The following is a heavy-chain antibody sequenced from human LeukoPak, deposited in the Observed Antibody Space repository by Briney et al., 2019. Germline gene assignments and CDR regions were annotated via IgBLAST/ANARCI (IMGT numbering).Heavy chain of an antibody. CDR2: MNPINGNA. Sequence: GASVKVSCKATGFTFTNYDINWVRQVTGQGLEWMGWMNPINGNAGYAQKFQGRVTMTRDTSISTAYMELRSLTSEDTAVYYCVRDGEGVAISVNYWFAPWGQGTLVTVSS. CDR3: VRDGEGVAISVNYWFAP. CDR1: GFTFTNYD. J-gene: IGHJ5*02. V-gene: IGHV1-8*01. D-gene: IGHD3-10*01.